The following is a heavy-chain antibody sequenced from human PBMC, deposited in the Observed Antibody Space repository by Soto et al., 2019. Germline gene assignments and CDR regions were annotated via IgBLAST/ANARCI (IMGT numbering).Heavy chain of an antibody. CDR2: INSGGNT. Sequence: EVQLVESGGDMVQPGGSLRLSCVASGFTVSSNYMNWFRQAPGKGLEWVSLINSGGNTHYADSVEGRFTIYRDNSKNTLYLQMNRLRVDDTAVYYCARSSGNYVQSREFDYWGQGTLVTVSS. CDR3: ARSSGNYVQSREFDY. D-gene: IGHD1-7*01. J-gene: IGHJ4*02. V-gene: IGHV3-66*01. CDR1: GFTVSSNY.